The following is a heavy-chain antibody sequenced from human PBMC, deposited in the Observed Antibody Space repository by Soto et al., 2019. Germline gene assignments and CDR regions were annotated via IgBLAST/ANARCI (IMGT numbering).Heavy chain of an antibody. Sequence: SETLSLTCSVSGGSISSGGNYWSWIRQHPGKGLEWIGYIYYSGSTYYNPSLKSRVTISVDTSKNQFSLKLSSVTAADTAVYYCARNQPSDSNAWTAPLDYWGRGTLVTVSS. D-gene: IGHD2-2*01. CDR2: IYYSGST. CDR3: ARNQPSDSNAWTAPLDY. J-gene: IGHJ4*02. V-gene: IGHV4-31*03. CDR1: GGSISSGGNY.